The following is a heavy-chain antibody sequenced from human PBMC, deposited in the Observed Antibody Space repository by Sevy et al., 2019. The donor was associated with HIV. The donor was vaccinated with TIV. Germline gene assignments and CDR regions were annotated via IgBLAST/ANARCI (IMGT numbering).Heavy chain of an antibody. CDR2: ISYDGSNK. D-gene: IGHD3-10*01. CDR1: GFTFSSYA. Sequence: GGSLRLSCAVSGFTFSSYAMHWVRQAPGKGLEWVAVISYDGSNKYYADSVKGRFTISRDNSKNTLYLQMNSLRAEDTAVYYCARGAYGSGSYPNDYWGQRTLVTVSS. J-gene: IGHJ4*02. CDR3: ARGAYGSGSYPNDY. V-gene: IGHV3-30-3*01.